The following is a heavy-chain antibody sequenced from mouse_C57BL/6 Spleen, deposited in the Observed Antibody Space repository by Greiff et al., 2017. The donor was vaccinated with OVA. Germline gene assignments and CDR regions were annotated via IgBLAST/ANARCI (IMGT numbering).Heavy chain of an antibody. Sequence: EVKLMESGGDLVKPGGSLKLSCAASGFTFSSYGMSWVRQTPDKRLEWVATISSGGSYTYYPDSVKGRFTISRDNAKNPLYLQMSSLKSEDTAMYYCARQMDDWGQGTTLTVSS. CDR1: GFTFSSYG. J-gene: IGHJ2*01. CDR3: ARQMDD. CDR2: ISSGGSYT. V-gene: IGHV5-6*01.